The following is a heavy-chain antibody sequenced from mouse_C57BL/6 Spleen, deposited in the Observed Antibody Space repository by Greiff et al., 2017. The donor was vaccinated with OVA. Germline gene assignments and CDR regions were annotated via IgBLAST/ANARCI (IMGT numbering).Heavy chain of an antibody. Sequence: VQLQQPGAELVKPGASVKLSCKASGYTFTSYWMHWVKQRPGRGLEWIGRIDPNSGGTKYNEKFKSKAPLTVDKPSSTAYMQLSSLTSEDSAVYYGAREYYGSSAWFAYGGQGTLVTVSA. CDR2: IDPNSGGT. CDR3: AREYYGSSAWFAY. V-gene: IGHV1-72*01. J-gene: IGHJ3*01. D-gene: IGHD1-1*01. CDR1: GYTFTSYW.